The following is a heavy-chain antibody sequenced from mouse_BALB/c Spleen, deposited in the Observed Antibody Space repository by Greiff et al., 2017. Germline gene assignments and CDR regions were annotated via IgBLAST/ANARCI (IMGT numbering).Heavy chain of an antibody. CDR2: ISSGGST. Sequence: DVQLVESGGGLVKPGGSLKLSCAASGFTFSSYAMSWVRQTPEKRLEWVASISSGGSTYYPDSVKGRFTISRDNARNILYLQMSSLRSEDTAMYYCAREGSHYYGSSYAWFAYWGQGTLVTVSA. J-gene: IGHJ3*01. D-gene: IGHD1-1*01. CDR3: AREGSHYYGSSYAWFAY. CDR1: GFTFSSYA. V-gene: IGHV5-6-5*01.